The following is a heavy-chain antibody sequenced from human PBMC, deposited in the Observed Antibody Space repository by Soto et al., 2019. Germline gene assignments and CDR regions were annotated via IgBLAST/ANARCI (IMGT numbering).Heavy chain of an antibody. V-gene: IGHV4-59*02. Sequence: SETLSLTCTVSGGSVSSSYWSWIRQPPGMGLEWIGYIYYSGSTNYNPSLKSRVTISVDTSKNQFSLKLSSVTAADTAVYYCAREEPTTQDFDSWGQGTLVTVSS. CDR1: GGSVSSSY. CDR2: IYYSGST. CDR3: AREEPTTQDFDS. J-gene: IGHJ4*02. D-gene: IGHD5-12*01.